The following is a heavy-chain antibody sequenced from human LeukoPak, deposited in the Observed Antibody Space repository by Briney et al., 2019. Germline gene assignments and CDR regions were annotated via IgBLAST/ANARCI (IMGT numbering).Heavy chain of an antibody. CDR3: AKDRSRTVGASFDY. D-gene: IGHD1-26*01. J-gene: IGHJ4*02. V-gene: IGHV3-23*01. CDR2: ISGSGGST. Sequence: PGGSLRLSCAASGFTFSSYAMSWVRQAPGKGREWVSAISGSGGSTYYADSVKGRFTISRDSSKNTLYLQMNSLRAEDTAVYYCAKDRSRTVGASFDYWGQGTLVTVSS. CDR1: GFTFSSYA.